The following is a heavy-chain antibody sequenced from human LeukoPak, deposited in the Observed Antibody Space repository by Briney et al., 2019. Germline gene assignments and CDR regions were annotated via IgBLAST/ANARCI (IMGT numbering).Heavy chain of an antibody. V-gene: IGHV5-10-1*01. D-gene: IGHD1-1*01. J-gene: IGHJ6*04. CDR1: GYSFTSCW. CDR3: ARQGWEGTSGTTWDYYYGMDV. CDR2: IDPSDSYT. Sequence: GESLKISCKGSGYSFTSCWISWVRQMPGKGLEWMGRIDPSDSYTNYSPSFQGHVTISADKSISTAYLQWSSLKASDTAMYYCARQGWEGTSGTTWDYYYGMDVWGKGTTVTVSS.